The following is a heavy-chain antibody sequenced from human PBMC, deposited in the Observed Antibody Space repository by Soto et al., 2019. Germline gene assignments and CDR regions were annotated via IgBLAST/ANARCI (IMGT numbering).Heavy chain of an antibody. CDR3: ARDAGTTVTTLVWYFDL. J-gene: IGHJ2*01. D-gene: IGHD4-17*01. V-gene: IGHV3-33*01. CDR1: GFTFSSYG. Sequence: PGGSLRLSCAASGFTFSSYGMHLVRQAPGKGLEWVAVIWYDGSNKYYADSVKGRFTISRDNSKNTLYLQMNSLRAEDTAVYYCARDAGTTVTTLVWYFDLWGRGTLVTVSS. CDR2: IWYDGSNK.